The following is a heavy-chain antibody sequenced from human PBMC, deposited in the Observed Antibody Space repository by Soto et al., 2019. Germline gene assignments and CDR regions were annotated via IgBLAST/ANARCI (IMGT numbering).Heavy chain of an antibody. CDR2: IYYSGST. J-gene: IGHJ5*02. V-gene: IGHV4-39*01. CDR3: AKTITEITRRFAP. Sequence: SETLSLTCTVSGGSISSSSYYWGWIRQPPGKGLEWIGSIYYSGSTYYNPSLKSRVTISVDTSKNQFSLKLSSVTAADTAVDYCAKTITEITRRFAPGGQETLVTVSS. D-gene: IGHD1-7*01. CDR1: GGSISSSSYY.